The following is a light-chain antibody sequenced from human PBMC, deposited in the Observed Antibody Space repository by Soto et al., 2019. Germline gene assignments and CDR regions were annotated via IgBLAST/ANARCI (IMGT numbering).Light chain of an antibody. CDR2: SNN. CDR1: SSNIGSNT. V-gene: IGLV1-44*01. CDR3: AAWDDSLNGYV. Sequence: QSALTQPPSASGTPGQRVTISCYGSSSNIGSNTVNWYQQLPGTAPKLLIYSNNQRPSGVPDRFSGSKSGTSASLAISGLQSEDEADYYCAAWDDSLNGYVFGTGTQLTVL. J-gene: IGLJ1*01.